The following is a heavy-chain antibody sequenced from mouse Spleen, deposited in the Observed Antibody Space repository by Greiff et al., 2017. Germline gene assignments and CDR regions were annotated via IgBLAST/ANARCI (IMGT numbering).Heavy chain of an antibody. Sequence: EVKLQESGPGLVKPSQSLSLTCSVTGYSITSGYYWNWIRQFPGNKLEWMGYISYDGSNNYNPSLKNRISITRDTSKNQFFLKLNSVTTEDTATYYCARESNWDHFDYWGQGTTLTVSS. CDR2: ISYDGSN. CDR1: GYSITSGYY. V-gene: IGHV3-6*01. J-gene: IGHJ2*01. CDR3: ARESNWDHFDY. D-gene: IGHD4-1*01.